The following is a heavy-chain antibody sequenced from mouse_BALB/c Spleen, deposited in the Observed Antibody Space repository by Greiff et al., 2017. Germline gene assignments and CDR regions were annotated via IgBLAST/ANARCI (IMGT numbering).Heavy chain of an antibody. CDR2: ISSGGST. J-gene: IGHJ2*01. Sequence: EVQAVESGGGLVKPGGSLKLSCAASGFTFSSYAMSWVRQTPEKRLEWVASISSGGSTYYPDSVKGRFTISRDNARNILYLQMSSLRSEDTAMYYCARRDYDVLDYWGQGTTLTVSS. V-gene: IGHV5-6-5*01. CDR3: ARRDYDVLDY. D-gene: IGHD2-4*01. CDR1: GFTFSSYA.